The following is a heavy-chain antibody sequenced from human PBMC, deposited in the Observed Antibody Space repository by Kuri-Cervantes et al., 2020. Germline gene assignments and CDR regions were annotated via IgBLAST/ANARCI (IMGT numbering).Heavy chain of an antibody. V-gene: IGHV1-8*02. J-gene: IGHJ3*02. Sequence: ASVKVSCKASGYTFTSYDINWVRQATGQGLEWMGWMNPNSGNTGYAQKFQGRVTMTRNTSISTAYTELSSLRSEDTAVYYCARGWDTAMVTDAFDIWGQGTMVTVSS. CDR2: MNPNSGNT. CDR1: GYTFTSYD. CDR3: ARGWDTAMVTDAFDI. D-gene: IGHD5-18*01.